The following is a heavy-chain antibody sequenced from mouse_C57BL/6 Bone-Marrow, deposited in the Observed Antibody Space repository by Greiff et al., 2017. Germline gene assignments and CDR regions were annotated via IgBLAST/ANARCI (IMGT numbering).Heavy chain of an antibody. V-gene: IGHV1-84*01. Sequence: LVESGPELVKPGASVKISCKASGYTFTDYYINWVKQRPGQGLEWIGWIYPGSGNTKYNEKFKGKATLTVDTSSSSAYMPLSSLTSEDSAVYFCANGYYRGFDYWGQGTTLTVSS. D-gene: IGHD2-3*01. J-gene: IGHJ2*01. CDR2: IYPGSGNT. CDR3: ANGYYRGFDY. CDR1: GYTFTDYY.